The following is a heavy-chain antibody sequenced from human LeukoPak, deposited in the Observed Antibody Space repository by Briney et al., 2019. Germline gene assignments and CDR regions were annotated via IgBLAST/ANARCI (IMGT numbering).Heavy chain of an antibody. CDR3: AKGSAIVFDAFDI. V-gene: IGHV3-23*01. CDR1: GFTFSTYA. J-gene: IGHJ3*02. D-gene: IGHD2-15*01. CDR2: ISGSGVTT. Sequence: GGSLRLSRAVSGFTFSTYALIRVRQAPGKGPEWVSGISGSGVTTYYADSVKGRFTISRDNSKSTLYLQMNSLRAEDTAVYYCAKGSAIVFDAFDIWGQGTMVTVSS.